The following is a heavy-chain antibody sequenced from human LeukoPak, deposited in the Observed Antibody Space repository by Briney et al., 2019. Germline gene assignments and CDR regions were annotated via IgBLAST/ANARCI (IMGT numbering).Heavy chain of an antibody. J-gene: IGHJ2*01. D-gene: IGHD3-10*01. Sequence: PGGSLRLSCAASGFTVSTSYMNWVRQAPGKGLEWVSILYSGSDTYYADSVKGRFTISRDSSKNILSLQMNNLRAEDTAVYYCARVGDHFHWYLDLWGRGTLVTVSS. CDR2: LYSGSDT. CDR3: ARVGDHFHWYLDL. V-gene: IGHV3-53*01. CDR1: GFTVSTSY.